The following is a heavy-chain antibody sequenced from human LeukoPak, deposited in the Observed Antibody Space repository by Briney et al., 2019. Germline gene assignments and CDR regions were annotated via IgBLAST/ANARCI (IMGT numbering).Heavy chain of an antibody. CDR2: IYYSGST. D-gene: IGHD6-13*01. V-gene: IGHV4-59*08. CDR1: GGSISSYY. J-gene: IGHJ5*02. CDR3: ARGDRIAAAGLGWFDP. Sequence: SETLSLTCTVSGGSISSYYWSWIRQPPGKGLEWIGYIYYSGSTNYNPSLKSRVTISVDTSKNQFSLKLSSVTAADTAVYYCARGDRIAAAGLGWFDPWGQGTLVTVSS.